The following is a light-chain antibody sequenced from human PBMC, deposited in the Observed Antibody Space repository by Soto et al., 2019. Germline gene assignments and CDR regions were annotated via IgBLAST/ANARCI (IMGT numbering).Light chain of an antibody. CDR3: QQYGNSPLT. CDR1: QSVSSD. J-gene: IGKJ4*01. Sequence: EIVLTQSPGTLSLSPGERATLSCRASQSVSSDLAWYQHKPGQAPRLLIYGASRRATGIPDRFSGSGSGRDFTLTVSRLEPEDFAVYYCQQYGNSPLTFGGGTKVQIK. V-gene: IGKV3-20*01. CDR2: GAS.